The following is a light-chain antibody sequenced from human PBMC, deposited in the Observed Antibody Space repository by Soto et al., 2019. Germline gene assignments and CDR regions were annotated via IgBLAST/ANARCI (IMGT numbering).Light chain of an antibody. Sequence: DIQMTQSPSSLSASVGDRVTITCQASQDISNCLNWYQQQPGKAPKLLIYDASNLETGVPSRFSGSGSGTDFSLTISSLQPEDIATYYCQQYDHFPRRTFGPGTRVDIK. V-gene: IGKV1-33*01. CDR2: DAS. J-gene: IGKJ3*01. CDR3: QQYDHFPRRT. CDR1: QDISNC.